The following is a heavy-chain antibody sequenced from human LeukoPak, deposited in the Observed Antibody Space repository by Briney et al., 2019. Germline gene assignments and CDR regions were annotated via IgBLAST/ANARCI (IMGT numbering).Heavy chain of an antibody. J-gene: IGHJ4*02. V-gene: IGHV3-7*01. CDR3: ATFGLVAALDL. CDR2: INPGGSKT. CDR1: GFSFNAIW. D-gene: IGHD5-12*01. Sequence: RGSLRLSSAVSGFSFNAIWMAWVSPAPGTGRGWVDKINPGGSKTFQVDPVKGRFSNARDHAKNLVYLQMDSLRAEDTAVYYGATFGLVAALDLGGQGTLVTVSS.